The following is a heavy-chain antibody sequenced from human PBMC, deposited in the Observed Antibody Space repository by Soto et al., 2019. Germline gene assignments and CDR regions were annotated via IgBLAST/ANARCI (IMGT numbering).Heavy chain of an antibody. CDR2: IIPVLGPA. J-gene: IGHJ4*02. D-gene: IGHD6-25*01. CDR3: VRAAKRYFDY. V-gene: IGHV1-69*10. CDR1: GVTFNTFA. Sequence: ASVKVSCKASGVTFNTFAVSWVRQAPGQGLEWMGGIIPVLGPAFYAQKFQGRVTITADKSTSTAYLELTSLRSEDTAVYYCVRAAKRYFDYWGQGTLVTVSS.